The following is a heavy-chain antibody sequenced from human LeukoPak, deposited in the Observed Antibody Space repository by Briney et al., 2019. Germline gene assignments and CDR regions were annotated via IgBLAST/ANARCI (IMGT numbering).Heavy chain of an antibody. CDR1: GYTFTSYA. J-gene: IGHJ5*02. CDR2: INPNSGGT. V-gene: IGHV1-2*06. D-gene: IGHD2-15*01. CDR3: ARNLKLGSYCSGGSCYRGYNWFDP. Sequence: ASVKVSCKASGYTFTSYAMNWVRQAPGQGLEWMGRINPNSGGTNYAQKFQGRVTMTRDTSISTAYMELSRLRSDDTAVYYCARNLKLGSYCSGGSCYRGYNWFDPWGQGTLVTVSS.